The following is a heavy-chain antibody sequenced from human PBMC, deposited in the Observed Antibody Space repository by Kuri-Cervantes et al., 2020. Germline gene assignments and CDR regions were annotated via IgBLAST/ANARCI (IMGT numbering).Heavy chain of an antibody. CDR2: ISYDGSNK. CDR1: GFTFSSYG. Sequence: GGSLRLSCAASGFTFSSYGMHWVRQAPGKGLEWVAVISYDGSNKYYADSVKGRFTISRDNSKNTLYLQMSSLRAEDTAVYYCAKDPYSGSYYDYWGQGTLVTVSS. J-gene: IGHJ4*02. CDR3: AKDPYSGSYYDY. D-gene: IGHD1-26*01. V-gene: IGHV3-30*18.